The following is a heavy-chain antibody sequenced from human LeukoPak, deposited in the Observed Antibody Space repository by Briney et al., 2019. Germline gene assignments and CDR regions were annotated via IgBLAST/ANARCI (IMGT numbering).Heavy chain of an antibody. V-gene: IGHV4-4*07. D-gene: IGHD3-22*01. CDR1: GGSVSSYY. Sequence: SETLSLTCTVSGGSVSSYYWSWIRQPAGKGLEWIGRIYTSGSTNYNPSLKSRVTMSVDTSKNQFSLKLSSVTAADTAVYYCARDGNYDSSGYPFDYWGQGTLVTVSS. J-gene: IGHJ4*02. CDR2: IYTSGST. CDR3: ARDGNYDSSGYPFDY.